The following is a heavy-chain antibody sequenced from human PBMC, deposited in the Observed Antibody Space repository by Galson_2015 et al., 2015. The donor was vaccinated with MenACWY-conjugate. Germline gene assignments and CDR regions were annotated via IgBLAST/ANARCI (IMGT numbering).Heavy chain of an antibody. CDR1: GFSLSTSGVG. V-gene: IGHV2-5*02. J-gene: IGHJ5*02. D-gene: IGHD5-12*01. CDR2: LYWDANK. CDR3: AHRPRRRISGSVNWFDP. Sequence: PALVKPTQTLTLPCTFSGFSLSTSGVGVGWIRQPPGKALEWLALLYWDANKWYSQSLKSRLTITKDTSKNQVVLTMTKMDRVDTATYYCAHRPRRRISGSVNWFDPWGQGTLVTVSS.